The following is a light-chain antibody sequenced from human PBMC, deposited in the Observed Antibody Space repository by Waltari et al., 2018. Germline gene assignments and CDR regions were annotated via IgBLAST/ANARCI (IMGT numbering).Light chain of an antibody. V-gene: IGKV1-5*03. CDR2: KAS. CDR1: QSISNW. Sequence: DIQMTQSPSSLSASVGETVTITCRASQSISNWLAWYQQKPGKAPILLIYKASILNSGVPSRFSASGSGTQFTLTISSLQPGDFATYYCQQYNTYSSFGQGTKLEIK. CDR3: QQYNTYSS. J-gene: IGKJ2*01.